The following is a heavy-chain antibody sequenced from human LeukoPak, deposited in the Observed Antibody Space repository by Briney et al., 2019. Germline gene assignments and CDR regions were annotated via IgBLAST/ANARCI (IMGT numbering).Heavy chain of an antibody. V-gene: IGHV3-30*18. Sequence: GGSLRLSCAASGFTFSSYGMHWVRQAPGKGLEWVAVISYDGSNKYYADSVKGRFTISRDNSKNTMYLQMNSLRTEDTAVYSCAKPRFGSGSGNGFDIWGQGTLVTVSS. CDR3: AKPRFGSGSGNGFDI. D-gene: IGHD3-10*01. CDR1: GFTFSSYG. CDR2: ISYDGSNK. J-gene: IGHJ3*02.